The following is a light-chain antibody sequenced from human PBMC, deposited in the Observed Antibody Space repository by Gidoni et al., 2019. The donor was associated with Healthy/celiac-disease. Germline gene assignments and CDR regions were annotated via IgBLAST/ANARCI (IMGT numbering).Light chain of an antibody. V-gene: IGLV1-44*01. CDR1: SSNIETNT. Sequence: QSVLTQPPSASGTPGQRVTISCSGSSSNIETNTVKWYQQLPGTAPKLLIYSNNRRPSGVPDRFSGSNSGTSASLAISGLQSEDEAEYYCAAWDDSLTGVVFGGGTKLTVL. J-gene: IGLJ3*02. CDR2: SNN. CDR3: AAWDDSLTGVV.